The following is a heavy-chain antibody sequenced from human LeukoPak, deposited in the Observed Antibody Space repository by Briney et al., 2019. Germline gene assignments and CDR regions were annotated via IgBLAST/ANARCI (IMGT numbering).Heavy chain of an antibody. CDR3: ARFRLGSGYYRWNAFDY. J-gene: IGHJ4*02. CDR2: IYYSGST. D-gene: IGHD3-22*01. Sequence: SETLSLTCTVSGGSISSSSYYWGWIRQPPGKGLEWIGSIYYSGSTNYNPSLKSRVTISVDTSKNQFSLNLTSVTAADTAVYYCARFRLGSGYYRWNAFDYWGQGTLVIVSS. CDR1: GGSISSSSYY. V-gene: IGHV4-39*07.